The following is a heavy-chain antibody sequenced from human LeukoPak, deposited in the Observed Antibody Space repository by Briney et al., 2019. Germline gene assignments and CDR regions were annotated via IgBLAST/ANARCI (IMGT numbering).Heavy chain of an antibody. CDR1: GFTFSSYE. D-gene: IGHD5-18*01. CDR3: ASLPDTPMEDFDS. CDR2: ISCSVIIR. Sequence: PGGSLRLSCAASGFTFSSYEMNWVRQAPGKGLEWVSYISCSVIIRYYAHSLKGRFPLSTDNAQNSLYLQMSSLRAEDTAVYYCASLPDTPMEDFDSWGQGTLVTASS. J-gene: IGHJ4*02. V-gene: IGHV3-48*03.